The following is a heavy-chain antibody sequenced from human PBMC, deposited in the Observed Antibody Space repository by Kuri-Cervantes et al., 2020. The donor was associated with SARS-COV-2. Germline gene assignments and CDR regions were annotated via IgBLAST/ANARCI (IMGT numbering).Heavy chain of an antibody. Sequence: GGSLRLSCAASGFTFRSYAMTWVRQAPGKGLEWVSVISGSGETIHYADSVQGRFTISRDNSKKMHYLQMKSLRAEDTATYYCALEIMSFFGMDVWGQGTTVTVSS. D-gene: IGHD2-8*01. CDR3: ALEIMSFFGMDV. CDR1: GFTFRSYA. CDR2: ISGSGETI. V-gene: IGHV3-23*01. J-gene: IGHJ6*02.